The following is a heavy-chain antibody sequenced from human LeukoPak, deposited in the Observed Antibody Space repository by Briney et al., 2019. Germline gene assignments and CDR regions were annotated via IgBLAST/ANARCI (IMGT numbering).Heavy chain of an antibody. D-gene: IGHD5-12*01. CDR3: AREVRRGFSGYEPFDY. CDR2: INWNGRST. CDR1: GFTFDDYG. Sequence: GGSLRLSCAASGFTFDDYGMSWVRHAPGKGLEWVYGINWNGRSTAYADSVKGRFTISRDNAKNSLYLQMNRLRAEDTAFYHCAREVRRGFSGYEPFDYGGQGTLVTVSS. V-gene: IGHV3-20*01. J-gene: IGHJ4*02.